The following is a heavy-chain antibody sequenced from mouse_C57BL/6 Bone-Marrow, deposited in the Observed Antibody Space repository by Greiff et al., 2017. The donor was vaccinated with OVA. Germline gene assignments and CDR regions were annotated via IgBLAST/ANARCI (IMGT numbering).Heavy chain of an antibody. CDR3: TKTPDYYCRRGDC. CDR2: IYPGNSDT. V-gene: IGHV1-5*01. D-gene: IGHD1-1*01. Sequence: VQLQQSGTVLARPGASVKMSCKTSGYTFTSYWMHWVKQRPGQGLEWIGAIYPGNSDTSYNQKFKGKAKLTAVTSASTAYMELSSLTNEDSAVYYCTKTPDYYCRRGDCWGQGTTLSVSS. J-gene: IGHJ2*01. CDR1: GYTFTSYW.